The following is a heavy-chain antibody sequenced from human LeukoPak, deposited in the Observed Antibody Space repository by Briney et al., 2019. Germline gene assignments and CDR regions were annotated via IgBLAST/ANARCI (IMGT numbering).Heavy chain of an antibody. J-gene: IGHJ5*02. CDR2: ITGSGDST. V-gene: IGHV3-23*01. CDR1: GFTFRSYA. D-gene: IGHD3-10*01. CDR3: VRHIISGFFDP. Sequence: GGSLRLSCAASGFTFRSYAMSWVRQAPGKGLEWVSTITGSGDSTYYTDAVKGRLIISRDNSKSTLYLQMSSLRVDDTAVYFCVRHIISGFFDPWGQGTLVTVSS.